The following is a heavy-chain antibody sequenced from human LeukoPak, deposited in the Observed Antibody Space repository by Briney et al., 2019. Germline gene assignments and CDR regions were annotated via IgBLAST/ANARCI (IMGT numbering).Heavy chain of an antibody. J-gene: IGHJ4*02. CDR1: GFTFTSYG. CDR2: IQYDGSNK. Sequence: GGSLRLSCAASGFTFTSYGMHWVRQAPGKGLEWVAFIQYDGSNKYYADSVKGRFIISRDNSKNTLYLQMNSLRAEDTAVYYCAKDFRLAGLRGYTPGLYFDSWGQGTLVTVSS. CDR3: AKDFRLAGLRGYTPGLYFDS. D-gene: IGHD5-18*01. V-gene: IGHV3-30*02.